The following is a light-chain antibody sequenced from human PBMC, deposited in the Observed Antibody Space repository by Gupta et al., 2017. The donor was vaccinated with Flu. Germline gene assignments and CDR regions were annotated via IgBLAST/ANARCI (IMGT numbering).Light chain of an antibody. CDR2: AAS. CDR3: QQSYSIPHT. J-gene: IGKJ2*01. Sequence: GDRVTITCRASQSIGSYLNWYQQKTGKAPKLLIYAASSLQSGVSSRFSGSGSGTDGTDFTLTISSLQPDDFAIYYCQQSYSIPHTFGQGTKLEIK. V-gene: IGKV1-39*01. CDR1: QSIGSY.